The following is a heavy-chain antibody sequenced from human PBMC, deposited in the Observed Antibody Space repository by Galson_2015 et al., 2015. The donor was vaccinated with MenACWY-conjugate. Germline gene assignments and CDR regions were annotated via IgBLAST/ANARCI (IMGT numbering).Heavy chain of an antibody. CDR1: GFTFSNAW. CDR2: IKSVILGETT. Sequence: SLRLSCAASGFTFSNAWINWVRQAPGKGLEWVGRIKSVILGETTDYAAPVSGRFTISRDDSKSTLFLHMNNLKTEDTAVYYCTTDAGYHDSRGDYYINDYWGQGTLVTVSS. J-gene: IGHJ4*02. CDR3: TTDAGYHDSRGDYYINDY. D-gene: IGHD3-22*01. V-gene: IGHV3-15*01.